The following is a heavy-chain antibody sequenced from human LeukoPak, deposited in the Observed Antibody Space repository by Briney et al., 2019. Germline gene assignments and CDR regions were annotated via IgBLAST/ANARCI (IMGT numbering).Heavy chain of an antibody. V-gene: IGHV4-4*02. CDR1: GGSISSSNW. Sequence: KPSGTLSLTCAVSGGSISSSNWWSWVRQPPGRGLEWIGEIYHSGSTNYNPSLKSRVTISVDKSKNQFSLKLSSVTAADTAVYYCARGKYPDYYYGMDVWGKGTTVTVSS. J-gene: IGHJ6*04. D-gene: IGHD2/OR15-2a*01. CDR3: ARGKYPDYYYGMDV. CDR2: IYHSGST.